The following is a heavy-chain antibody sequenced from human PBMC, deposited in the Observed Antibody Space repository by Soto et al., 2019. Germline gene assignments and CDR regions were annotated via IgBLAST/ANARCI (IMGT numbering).Heavy chain of an antibody. CDR1: GYIFTTYG. V-gene: IGHV1-18*01. J-gene: IGHJ6*02. D-gene: IGHD3-22*01. CDR2: INTYNGNT. Sequence: QDVLVQSGAEVKKPGASVKVSCKASGYIFTTYGITWVRQAPGQGLEWMGWINTYNGNTNYAKKFQGRVTMTTDTSTSTDYMELRSLRSDDTAVYYCARGDYYVGADYYYYGLDVWGRGTTVTVSS. CDR3: ARGDYYVGADYYYYGLDV.